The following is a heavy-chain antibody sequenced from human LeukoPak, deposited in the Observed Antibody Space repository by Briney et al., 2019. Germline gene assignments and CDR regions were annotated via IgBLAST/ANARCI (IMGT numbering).Heavy chain of an antibody. CDR1: GYTFTSYG. V-gene: IGHV1-18*01. Sequence: ASVKVSCKASGYTFTSYGISLVRQAPGQGLEWMGWISAYNGNTNYAQKLQGRVTMTTDTSTSTAYMDLRSLRSDDTAVYYCARSYGSEVYDAFDIWGQGTMVTVSS. CDR2: ISAYNGNT. J-gene: IGHJ3*02. D-gene: IGHD3-10*01. CDR3: ARSYGSEVYDAFDI.